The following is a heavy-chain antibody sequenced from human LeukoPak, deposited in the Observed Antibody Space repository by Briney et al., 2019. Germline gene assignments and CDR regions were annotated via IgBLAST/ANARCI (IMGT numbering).Heavy chain of an antibody. CDR3: AEVERRNY. CDR2: IYHSGST. V-gene: IGHV4-38-2*01. J-gene: IGHJ4*02. CDR1: GYSISSGYN. Sequence: PSETLSLTCAVSGYSISSGYNWGWIRPPPGKGLEWIGSIYHSGSTYYNPSLKSRVTISVDTSKNQFSLKLRSVTAADTAVYYCAEVERRNYWGQGTLVTVSS. D-gene: IGHD1-1*01.